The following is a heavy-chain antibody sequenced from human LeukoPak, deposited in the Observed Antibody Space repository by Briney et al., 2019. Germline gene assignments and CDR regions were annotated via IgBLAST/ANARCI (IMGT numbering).Heavy chain of an antibody. J-gene: IGHJ4*02. CDR3: ARADYGDYGVDY. Sequence: PSETLSLTCTVSGGSISGSSYYWGWIRQPPGKGLEWIGSIYYSGSTYYNPSLKSRVTISVDTSKNQFSQKLGSVTAADTAVYYCARADYGDYGVDYWGQGTLVTVSS. CDR2: IYYSGST. CDR1: GGSISGSSYY. V-gene: IGHV4-39*07. D-gene: IGHD4-17*01.